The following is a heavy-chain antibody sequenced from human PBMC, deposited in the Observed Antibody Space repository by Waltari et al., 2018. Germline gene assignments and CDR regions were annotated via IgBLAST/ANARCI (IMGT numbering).Heavy chain of an antibody. Sequence: EVQLLESGGGLVQPGGSLRLSCAASGLPFRSYAMTWVRQAPGKGLEWVSAISGSGGSTYYADSVKGRFTISRDNSKNTLYLQMNSLRAEDTAVYYCAKGGLLALFDYWGQGTLVTVSS. CDR1: GLPFRSYA. CDR3: AKGGLLALFDY. V-gene: IGHV3-23*01. CDR2: ISGSGGST. J-gene: IGHJ4*02.